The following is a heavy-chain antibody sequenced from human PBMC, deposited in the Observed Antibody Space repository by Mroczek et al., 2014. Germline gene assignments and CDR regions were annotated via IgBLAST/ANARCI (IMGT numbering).Heavy chain of an antibody. CDR1: GFTFGDYA. CDR3: TRDQEQWLEENWFDP. CDR2: IRSKAYGGTT. D-gene: IGHD6-19*01. V-gene: IGHV3-49*03. J-gene: IGHJ5*02. Sequence: VQLVESGGGLVQPGRSLRLSCTASGFTFGDYAMSWFRQAPGKGLEWVGFIRSKAYGGTTEYAASVKGRFTISRDDSKSIAYLQMNSLKTEDTAVYYCTRDQEQWLEENWFDPWGQGTLVTVSS.